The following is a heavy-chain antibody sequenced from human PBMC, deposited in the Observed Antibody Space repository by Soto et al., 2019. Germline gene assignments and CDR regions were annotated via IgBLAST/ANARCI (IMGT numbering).Heavy chain of an antibody. D-gene: IGHD3-10*01. CDR1: GGSFSGYY. CDR3: ERDYYGSGSYYNENAFDI. CDR2: INHSGST. V-gene: IGHV4-34*01. Sequence: QVQLQQWGAGLLKPSETLSLTCAVYGGSFSGYYWSWIRQPPGKGLEWIGEINHSGSTNYNPSLTSRVTISVDTSKNQFSLKLSSVTAADTAVYYCERDYYGSGSYYNENAFDIWGQGTMVTVSS. J-gene: IGHJ3*02.